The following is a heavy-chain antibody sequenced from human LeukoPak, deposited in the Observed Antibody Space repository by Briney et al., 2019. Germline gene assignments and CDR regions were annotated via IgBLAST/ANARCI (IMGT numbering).Heavy chain of an antibody. Sequence: RLGESLKISCKGSGYTFTDHWIGWVRQMPGKGLEWMGIIYPGDSDTRYSPSFQGQVTISADKSISTAYLQWSSLKASDTAMYYCARLSRGIAAAGTSDFDYWGQGTLVTVSS. D-gene: IGHD6-13*01. CDR3: ARLSRGIAAAGTSDFDY. J-gene: IGHJ4*02. CDR1: GYTFTDHW. CDR2: IYPGDSDT. V-gene: IGHV5-51*01.